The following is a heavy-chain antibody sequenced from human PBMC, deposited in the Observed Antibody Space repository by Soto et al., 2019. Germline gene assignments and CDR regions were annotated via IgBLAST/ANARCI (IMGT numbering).Heavy chain of an antibody. CDR3: AKGSYYDASSGYDTPGFYYNYFGLDV. Sequence: SVKVSCKASGGTFHNYEISWVRQAPGQGLAWVGGIIPHVDAANYAQKFQGRVTIAADESAGTAYMELSRLTSEDTAVYYCAKGSYYDASSGYDTPGFYYNYFGLDVRGQGTTVTVSS. CDR2: IIPHVDAA. V-gene: IGHV1-69*13. J-gene: IGHJ6*02. D-gene: IGHD3-22*01. CDR1: GGTFHNYE.